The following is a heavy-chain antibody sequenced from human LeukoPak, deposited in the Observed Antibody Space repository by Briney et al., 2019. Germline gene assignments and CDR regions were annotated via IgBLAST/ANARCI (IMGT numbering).Heavy chain of an antibody. CDR1: GYTFTSYD. Sequence: GASVKVSCKASGYTFTSYDINWVRQATGQGLEWMGWMNPNSGNTGYAQKFQGRVTITRNTSISTAYMELSSPRSEDTAVYYCARVGSTYYYYYMDVWGKGTTVTVSS. J-gene: IGHJ6*03. V-gene: IGHV1-8*03. CDR2: MNPNSGNT. CDR3: ARVGSTYYYYYMDV. D-gene: IGHD1-7*01.